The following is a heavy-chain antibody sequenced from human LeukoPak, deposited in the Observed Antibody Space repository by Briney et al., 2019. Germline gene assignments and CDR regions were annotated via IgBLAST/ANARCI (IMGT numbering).Heavy chain of an antibody. J-gene: IGHJ4*02. D-gene: IGHD1-26*01. CDR3: ARGRDRGAPTLFVY. CDR1: GYTFTGYY. V-gene: IGHV1-2*02. CDR2: INPNSGGT. Sequence: ASVKLSCKASGYTFTGYYMHWVRQAPGQGLEWMGWINPNSGGTNYAQKVQGRVTMTRDTSISTVYLELSSVRSDATAVYSCARGRDRGAPTLFVYWGEKPLVSVSS.